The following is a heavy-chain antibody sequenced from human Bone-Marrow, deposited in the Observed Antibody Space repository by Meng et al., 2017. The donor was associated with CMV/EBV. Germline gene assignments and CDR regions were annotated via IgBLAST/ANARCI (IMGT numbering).Heavy chain of an antibody. D-gene: IGHD1-26*01. CDR2: IHHSGNA. V-gene: IGHV4-59*01. Sequence: GSLRLSCTVSGGSLGHYYWGWIRQPPGKGLEWIVYIHHSGNANYQPSLTSRVTLSVDTSKSQFSLELSSVTTTDTAVYFCARVLLPSTFDVWGQGAKVTVSS. CDR3: ARVLLPSTFDV. J-gene: IGHJ3*01. CDR1: GGSLGHYY.